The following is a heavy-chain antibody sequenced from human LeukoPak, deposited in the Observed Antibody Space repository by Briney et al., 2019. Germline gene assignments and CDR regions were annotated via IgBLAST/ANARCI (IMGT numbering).Heavy chain of an antibody. Sequence: ASVRVSCKASGYPFTTYDINWVRKATGQGLEWMGWTNPSSGYTGYSQKFQGRVTMTRNTSITTAYMELSSLRSEDTAVYYCARISDHNWYFDLWGRGTLVTVSS. V-gene: IGHV1-8*01. D-gene: IGHD1-14*01. CDR3: ARISDHNWYFDL. CDR2: TNPSSGYT. J-gene: IGHJ2*01. CDR1: GYPFTTYD.